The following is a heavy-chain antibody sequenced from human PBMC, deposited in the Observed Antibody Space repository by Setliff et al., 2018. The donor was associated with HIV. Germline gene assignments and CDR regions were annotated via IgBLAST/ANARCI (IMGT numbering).Heavy chain of an antibody. D-gene: IGHD3-10*01. Sequence: PGGSLRLSCVVSGGSEFTFSDVWMSWVRQAPGKGLEWIGHIQRNADGGTTLYGAPVKGRFTISRDDLRSTLFLQMNALETEDTAMYYCVGAFLGFWGQGTRVTVSS. J-gene: IGHJ4*02. CDR1: GGSEFTFSDVW. V-gene: IGHV3-15*01. CDR3: VGAFLGF. CDR2: IQRNADGGTT.